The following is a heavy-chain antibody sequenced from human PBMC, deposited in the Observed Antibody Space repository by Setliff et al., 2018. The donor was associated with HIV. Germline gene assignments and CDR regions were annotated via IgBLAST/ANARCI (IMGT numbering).Heavy chain of an antibody. CDR2: ISVYNGQT. Sequence: ASVKVSCKASGYSFTTYGSSWVRQAPGQGVEWVGWISVYNGQTLYAQKVQDRITVTMEIPKDTAYMELRGLTPDDTAVYYCARGHHFYWYFDLWGPGTLVTVSS. V-gene: IGHV1-18*01. J-gene: IGHJ2*01. CDR1: GYSFTTYG. CDR3: ARGHHFYWYFDL.